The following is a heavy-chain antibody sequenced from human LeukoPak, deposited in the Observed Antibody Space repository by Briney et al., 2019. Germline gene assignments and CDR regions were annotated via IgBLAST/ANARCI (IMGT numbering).Heavy chain of an antibody. V-gene: IGHV3-30*04. CDR3: ARDSRNPTILGVVDMDV. CDR2: ISSDGINK. D-gene: IGHD3-3*01. J-gene: IGHJ6*03. Sequence: QAGGSLRLSCAASGFIFSSYAIHWVRQAPGKGLEWVAVISSDGINKYYADSVKGRFTISRDNSKNTLYLQMSSLRAEDTAVYYCARDSRNPTILGVVDMDVWGKGTTVTVSS. CDR1: GFIFSSYA.